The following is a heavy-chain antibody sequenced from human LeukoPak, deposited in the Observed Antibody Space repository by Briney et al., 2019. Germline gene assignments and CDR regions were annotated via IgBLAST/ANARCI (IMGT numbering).Heavy chain of an antibody. D-gene: IGHD3-3*01. Sequence: PGGSLRLSCAASGFTFSSYAMSWVRQAPGKGLEWVSAISGSGGSTYYADSVKGRFTISRDNSKNTLYLQMNSLRAEDTAVYYCAKDRDFWSGYPLIFDYWGQGTLVTASS. CDR1: GFTFSSYA. J-gene: IGHJ4*02. V-gene: IGHV3-23*01. CDR2: ISGSGGST. CDR3: AKDRDFWSGYPLIFDY.